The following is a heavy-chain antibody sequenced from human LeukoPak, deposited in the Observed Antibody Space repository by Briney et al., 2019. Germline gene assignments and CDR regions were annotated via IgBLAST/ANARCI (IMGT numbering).Heavy chain of an antibody. CDR2: IKQDGSEK. V-gene: IGHV3-7*05. J-gene: IGHJ4*02. CDR3: ASHSAYGLWSY. Sequence: PGGSLRLSCAASGFTFSSYWMSWVRQAPGKGLEWVANIKQDGSEKYYVDSVKGRFTISRDNAKNSPYLQMNSLRAEDTAVYYCASHSAYGLWSYWGQGTLVTVSS. D-gene: IGHD5-12*01. CDR1: GFTFSSYW.